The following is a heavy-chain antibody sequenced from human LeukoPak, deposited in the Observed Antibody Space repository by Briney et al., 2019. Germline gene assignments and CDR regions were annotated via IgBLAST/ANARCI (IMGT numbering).Heavy chain of an antibody. CDR2: ISDSGNT. J-gene: IGHJ4*02. CDR3: ARERGYSYGYSDY. D-gene: IGHD5-18*01. V-gene: IGHV3-23*01. CDR1: GFTLSSYA. Sequence: GGSLRLSCAASGFTLSSYAMSWVRQAPGKGLEWVSAISDSGNTYHADSVKGRFTISRDNAKNSLYLQMNSLRAEDTAVYYCARERGYSYGYSDYWGQGTLVTVSS.